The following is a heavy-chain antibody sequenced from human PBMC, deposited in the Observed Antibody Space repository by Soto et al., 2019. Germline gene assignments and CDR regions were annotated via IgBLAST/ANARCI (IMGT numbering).Heavy chain of an antibody. D-gene: IGHD3-3*01. CDR2: ISGSGGFT. CDR1: RCTFIAFA. V-gene: IGHV3-23*01. Sequence: GGPLRLSWAASRCTFIAFAMSWVRQAPGQGLEWVSVISGSGGFTYYADSVKGRFTISRDNSKNTLFLQMNSLRVEDTAVYYCAKRGITIFGVVTNYYSGVDVWGQGTTVTVSS. J-gene: IGHJ6*02. CDR3: AKRGITIFGVVTNYYSGVDV.